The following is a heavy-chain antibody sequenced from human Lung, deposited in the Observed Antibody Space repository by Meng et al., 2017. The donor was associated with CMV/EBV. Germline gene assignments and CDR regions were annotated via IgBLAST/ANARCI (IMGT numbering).Heavy chain of an antibody. Sequence: SVKVSCKASGGDFYNFGISWIRQAPGQGLQWMGRIIPTFGTAHYARGFQGKITISADGPTTTAFMEISSLTSDDTAVYYCARPFRPGYGDPGFDFWGQGTLVTVSS. CDR1: GGDFYNFG. V-gene: IGHV1-69*13. CDR3: ARPFRPGYGDPGFDF. J-gene: IGHJ4*02. D-gene: IGHD4-17*01. CDR2: IIPTFGTA.